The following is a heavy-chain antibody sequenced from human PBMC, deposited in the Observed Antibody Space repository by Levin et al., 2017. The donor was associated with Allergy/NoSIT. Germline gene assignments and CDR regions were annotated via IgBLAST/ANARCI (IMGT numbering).Heavy chain of an antibody. J-gene: IGHJ3*02. CDR1: GGSISSGDYY. CDR3: AREGAPGVATTLDDAFDI. V-gene: IGHV4-30-4*01. Sequence: SETLSLTCTVSGGSISSGDYYWSWIRQPPGKGLEWIGYIYYSGSTYYNPSLKSRVTISVDTSKNQFSLKLSSVTAADTAVYYCAREGAPGVATTLDDAFDIWGQGTMVTVSS. D-gene: IGHD5-12*01. CDR2: IYYSGST.